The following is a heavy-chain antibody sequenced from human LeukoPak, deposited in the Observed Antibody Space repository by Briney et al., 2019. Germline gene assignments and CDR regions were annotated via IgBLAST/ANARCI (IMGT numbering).Heavy chain of an antibody. J-gene: IGHJ4*02. Sequence: SETLSLTCTVSGGSISSYYWSWIRQPPGKGLEWIAYISDIGSINYNPSLKSRVTISLDSSKNQLSLKLRSVTAADTAVYYCAGHHPRNTVDFWGQGTLVTVSS. D-gene: IGHD2/OR15-2a*01. CDR1: GGSISSYY. V-gene: IGHV4-59*08. CDR2: ISDIGSI. CDR3: AGHHPRNTVDF.